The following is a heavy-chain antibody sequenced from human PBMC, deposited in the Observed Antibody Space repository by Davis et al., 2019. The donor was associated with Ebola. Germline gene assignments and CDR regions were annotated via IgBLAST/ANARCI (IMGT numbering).Heavy chain of an antibody. CDR2: IYYSGST. V-gene: IGHV4-39*01. J-gene: IGHJ4*02. D-gene: IGHD2-8*02. CDR1: GGSISSSSYY. CDR3: ARGRKWDIVLVVYAYFDD. Sequence: SETLSLTCTVSGGSISSSSYYWGWIRQPPGKGLEWIGSIYYSGSTYYNPSLKSRVTISVDTSKNQFSLKLSSVTAADTAVYYCARGRKWDIVLVVYAYFDDWGQGTLVTVSS.